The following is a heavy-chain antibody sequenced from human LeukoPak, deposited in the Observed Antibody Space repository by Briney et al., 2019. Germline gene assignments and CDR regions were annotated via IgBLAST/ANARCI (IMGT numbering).Heavy chain of an antibody. CDR3: ARDAGDGCSGGSCYSGWFDP. CDR1: GGSISSSSYY. Sequence: SETLSLTCTVSGGSISSSSYYWGWIRQPPGKGLEWIGSIYYSGSTYYNPSLKSRVTISVDTSKNQFSLKLSSVTAADTAVYYCARDAGDGCSGGSCYSGWFDPWGQGTLVTVSS. J-gene: IGHJ5*02. CDR2: IYYSGST. V-gene: IGHV4-39*02. D-gene: IGHD2-15*01.